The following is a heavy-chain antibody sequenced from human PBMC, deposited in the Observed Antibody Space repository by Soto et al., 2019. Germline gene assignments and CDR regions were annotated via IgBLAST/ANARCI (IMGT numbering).Heavy chain of an antibody. CDR3: AKTTDGWFSAFEI. CDR1: GFIFSSYA. V-gene: IGHV3-23*01. CDR2: ISGSGTTA. D-gene: IGHD6-19*01. J-gene: IGHJ3*02. Sequence: PGGSLRLSCAASGFIFSSYAMSWVRQAPGKGLEWVSAISGSGTTAYYADSVKGRFTFSRDNSKKTMYLQMNSLRAEDTAVYYCAKTTDGWFSAFEIWXQGTMVTVSS.